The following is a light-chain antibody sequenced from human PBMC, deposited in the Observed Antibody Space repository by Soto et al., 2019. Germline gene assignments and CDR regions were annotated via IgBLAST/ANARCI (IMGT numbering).Light chain of an antibody. CDR2: GAS. Sequence: EIVMTQSPATLSVSPGERATLSGGASQSISSNLVWYQQKAGQAPRLLIYGASTRATGIPARFSGSGSGTEFTLTISSLQSEDIAVYSCQQYNNWPWTFGQGTKVDIK. CDR1: QSISSN. J-gene: IGKJ1*01. CDR3: QQYNNWPWT. V-gene: IGKV3-15*01.